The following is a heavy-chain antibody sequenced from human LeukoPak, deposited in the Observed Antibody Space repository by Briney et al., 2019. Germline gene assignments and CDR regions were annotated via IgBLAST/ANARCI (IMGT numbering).Heavy chain of an antibody. CDR3: VKYSSGWYVY. CDR2: ISSNGGST. J-gene: IGHJ4*02. D-gene: IGHD6-19*01. V-gene: IGHV3-64D*08. Sequence: GGSLRLSCSASGFTFSSYAMHWVRQAPGKGLEYVSAISSNGGSTYYADSVKGRFTISRDNSKNTLYLQMSSLRTEDTAVYYCVKYSSGWYVYWGQGTLVTVSS. CDR1: GFTFSSYA.